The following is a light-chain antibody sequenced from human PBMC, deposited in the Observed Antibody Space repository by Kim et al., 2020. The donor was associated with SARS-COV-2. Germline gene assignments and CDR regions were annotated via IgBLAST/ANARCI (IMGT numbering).Light chain of an antibody. CDR1: NIGSKS. Sequence: GKTPRMSGGGNNIGSKSMTCCQQKPGQAPGLVIYYDSDRPSGIPERFSGSNSGNTATLTISRVEAGDEADYYCQVWDSSSDHNYVFGTGTKVTVL. CDR3: QVWDSSSDHNYV. CDR2: YDS. V-gene: IGLV3-21*04. J-gene: IGLJ1*01.